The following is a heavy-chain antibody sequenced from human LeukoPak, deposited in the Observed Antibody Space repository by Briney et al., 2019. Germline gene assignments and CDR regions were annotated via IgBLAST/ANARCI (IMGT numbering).Heavy chain of an antibody. CDR2: INPNSGGT. CDR3: ARGVGATTYYFDY. V-gene: IGHV1-2*02. CDR1: GYTFTSYG. J-gene: IGHJ4*02. D-gene: IGHD1-26*01. Sequence: ASVKVSCKASGYTFTSYGISWVRQAPGQGLEWMGWINPNSGGTNYAQKFQGRVTMTRDTSISTAYMELSRLRSVDTAVYYCARGVGATTYYFDYWGQGTLVTVSS.